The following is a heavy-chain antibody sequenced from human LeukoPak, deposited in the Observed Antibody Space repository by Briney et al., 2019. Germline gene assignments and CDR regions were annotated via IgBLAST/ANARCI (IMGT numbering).Heavy chain of an antibody. D-gene: IGHD6-13*01. V-gene: IGHV3-66*01. CDR2: IYSDGNT. J-gene: IGHJ4*02. Sequence: TGGSLRLSCAASGFIVSDKYMSWVRQAPGKGLEWISVIYSDGNTYYSDSVKGRFTISRDNSKNTLLLQMDCLRVEDTAVYYCTRGHYSNTLGGQGALVTVSS. CDR1: GFIVSDKY. CDR3: TRGHYSNTL.